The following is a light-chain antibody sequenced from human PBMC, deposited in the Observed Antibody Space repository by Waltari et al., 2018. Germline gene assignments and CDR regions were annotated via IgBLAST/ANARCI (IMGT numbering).Light chain of an antibody. CDR3: QSYDSALRNVV. CDR2: GNS. Sequence: HSSLTQPPSLSGGPEQRVRIHCTGKSSNFGAGSDVHCYKHLPGAAPKLLIYGNSNRPSVVPDRFSGSKSGTSASLAITGLQADDEADYYCQSYDSALRNVVFGGGTKLTVL. J-gene: IGLJ2*01. V-gene: IGLV1-40*01. CDR1: SSNFGAGSD.